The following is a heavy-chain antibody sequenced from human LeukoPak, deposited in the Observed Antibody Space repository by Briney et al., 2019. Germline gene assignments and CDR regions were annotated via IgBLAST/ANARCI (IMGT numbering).Heavy chain of an antibody. D-gene: IGHD5-18*01. Sequence: GGSLRLSCAASGLTFSSYAMNWVRQAPGKGLEWVSAISGGGGSTYYADPVKGRFTISRDNSKNTLYLQMNSLRAEDTAVYYCAKGIQQWPGDYYYYGMDVWGQGTTVTVSS. CDR2: ISGGGGST. CDR3: AKGIQQWPGDYYYYGMDV. V-gene: IGHV3-23*01. CDR1: GLTFSSYA. J-gene: IGHJ6*02.